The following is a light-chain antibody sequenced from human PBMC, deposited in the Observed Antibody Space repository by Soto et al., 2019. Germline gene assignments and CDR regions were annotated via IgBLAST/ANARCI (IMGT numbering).Light chain of an antibody. CDR1: QTVASN. J-gene: IGKJ2*01. CDR3: QQYHNWPPQYT. Sequence: EIVMTQSPATLSVSPGERATLSCRASQTVASNLAWYQQKPSQAPRLLIPGASTRATGVSARFSGSGSGTEFTLTISSLQSEDFAVYYCQQYHNWPPQYTFGQGTKLQIK. CDR2: GAS. V-gene: IGKV3-15*01.